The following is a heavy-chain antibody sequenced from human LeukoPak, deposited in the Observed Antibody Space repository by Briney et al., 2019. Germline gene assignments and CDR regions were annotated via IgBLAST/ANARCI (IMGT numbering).Heavy chain of an antibody. J-gene: IGHJ3*02. CDR1: GGSISSYY. V-gene: IGHV4-59*01. D-gene: IGHD6-19*01. CDR2: IYYSGST. CDR3: ARASYSSGWYGAFDI. Sequence: SETLSLTCTVSGGSISSYYWSWIRQPPGKGLEWIGYIYYSGSTNYNPSLKSRVTMSVDTSKNQFSLKLSSVTAADTAVYYCARASYSSGWYGAFDIWGQGTMVTVSS.